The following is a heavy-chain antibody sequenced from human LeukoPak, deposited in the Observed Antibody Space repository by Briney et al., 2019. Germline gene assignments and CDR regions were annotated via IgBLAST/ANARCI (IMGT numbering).Heavy chain of an antibody. J-gene: IGHJ6*02. D-gene: IGHD3-22*01. CDR3: ARGGSGYGDYYYFYGMDV. CDR1: GFTFSTYA. CDR2: ISTNSSNI. Sequence: GGSLRLSCAASGFTFSTYAMNWVRQAPGKGLEWVSYISTNSSNIYYADSVKGRFTISRDNAKNSLYLQMNSLRDEDTAVYYCARGGSGYGDYYYFYGMDVWGQGTTVTVSS. V-gene: IGHV3-48*02.